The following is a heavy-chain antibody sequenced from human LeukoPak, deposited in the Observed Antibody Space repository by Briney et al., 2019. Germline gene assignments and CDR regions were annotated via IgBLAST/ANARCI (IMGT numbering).Heavy chain of an antibody. D-gene: IGHD6-19*01. CDR3: ARHERYRSGHAPASIDY. CDR2: IDPCDSDT. CDR1: VYSFTNYW. Sequence: GESLKISCKGSVYSFTNYWIGWVRQMSAKGLDWRGIIDPCDSDTRYSPSLQGQVSISADQSISTAYLQWSSLKASDTAMYYCARHERYRSGHAPASIDYWGQGTLVTVSS. J-gene: IGHJ4*02. V-gene: IGHV5-51*01.